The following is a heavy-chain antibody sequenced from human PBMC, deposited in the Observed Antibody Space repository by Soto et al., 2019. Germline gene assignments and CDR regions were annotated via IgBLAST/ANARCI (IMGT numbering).Heavy chain of an antibody. D-gene: IGHD2-8*01. CDR1: GFTFSSYG. J-gene: IGHJ4*02. CDR3: GREIKDCTNDIGYGND. CDR2: IWYDGSKT. V-gene: IGHV3-33*01. Sequence: QVQLVESGGGVVQPGRSLRLSCAASGFTFSSYGMQWVRQAPGKGLEWVAVIWYDGSKTFYADSVKGRFTISRDNSKNTLYLQMSSLRAEDTAVYPCGREIKDCTNDIGYGNDWGQGTLVTVSS.